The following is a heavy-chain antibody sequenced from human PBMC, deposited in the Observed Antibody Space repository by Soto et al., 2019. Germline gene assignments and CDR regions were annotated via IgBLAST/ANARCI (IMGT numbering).Heavy chain of an antibody. V-gene: IGHV5-10-1*01. D-gene: IGHD6-13*01. CDR1: GYSFTIYW. CDR2: IDQSDSYT. J-gene: IGHJ4*02. CDR3: ARLQSAAGVNDLTFDY. Sequence: EVQLVQSGAEVKKHGKSLRISCKGSGYSFTIYWISWVRQMPGQGLKWMGRIDQSDSYTYYSPSFQGHVTISADKSNSTADLQWSSLKVSETAMYACARLQSAAGVNDLTFDYWVQGTLVTVSS.